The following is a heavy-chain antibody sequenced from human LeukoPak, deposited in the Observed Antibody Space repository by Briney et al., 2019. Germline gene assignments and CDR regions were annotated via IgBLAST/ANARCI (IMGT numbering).Heavy chain of an antibody. Sequence: GGSLRLSCAASGFTFSDFPMNWVRQAPGKGLEWVSSISSSSSYIYYADSVKGRFTISRDNAKNSLYLQMNSLRAEDTAVYYCASITLDSSPYWGQGTLVTVSS. CDR3: ASITLDSSPY. J-gene: IGHJ4*02. V-gene: IGHV3-21*01. CDR1: GFTFSDFP. D-gene: IGHD3-22*01. CDR2: ISSSSSYI.